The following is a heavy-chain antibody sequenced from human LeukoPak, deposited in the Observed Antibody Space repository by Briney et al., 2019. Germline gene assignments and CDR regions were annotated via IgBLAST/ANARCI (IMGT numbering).Heavy chain of an antibody. Sequence: ASVKVSCKASGYSFTNYYMHWVRQATGQGLEWMGMINPSGGSTTYAQKFQGRVTMTRDLSTSTVYMELSSLTSEDTAVYYCARDHGSAYYRAPRHWGQGTLVTVSS. V-gene: IGHV1-46*01. D-gene: IGHD3-10*01. CDR2: INPSGGST. CDR3: ARDHGSAYYRAPRH. J-gene: IGHJ4*02. CDR1: GYSFTNYY.